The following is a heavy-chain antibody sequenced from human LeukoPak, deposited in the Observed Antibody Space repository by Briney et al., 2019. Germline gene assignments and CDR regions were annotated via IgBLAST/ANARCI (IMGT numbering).Heavy chain of an antibody. CDR2: IIPIFGTA. V-gene: IGHV1-69*05. CDR1: GGTFSSYA. CDR3: ARYPNSPRQLPKGVGY. Sequence: SVKVSCKASGGTFSSYAISWVRQAPGQGLEWMGRIIPIFGTANYAQKFQGRVTITTDESTSTAYMELSSLKSEDTAVYYCARYPNSPRQLPKGVGYWGQGTLVTVSS. D-gene: IGHD2-2*01. J-gene: IGHJ4*02.